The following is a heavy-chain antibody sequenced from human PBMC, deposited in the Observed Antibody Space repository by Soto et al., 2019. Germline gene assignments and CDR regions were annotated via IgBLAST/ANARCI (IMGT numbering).Heavy chain of an antibody. CDR2: IDPSDSYT. D-gene: IGHD2-2*01. V-gene: IGHV5-10-1*01. CDR1: GYSFTSYW. CDR3: ATTNQLRTRYYYYGMDV. Sequence: GESLKISCKGSGYSFTSYWISWVRQMPGKGREWMGRIDPSDSYTNYSPSFQGHVTISADKSMSTAYLQWSSLKASDTAMYYCATTNQLRTRYYYYGMDVWGQGTTVTVSS. J-gene: IGHJ6*02.